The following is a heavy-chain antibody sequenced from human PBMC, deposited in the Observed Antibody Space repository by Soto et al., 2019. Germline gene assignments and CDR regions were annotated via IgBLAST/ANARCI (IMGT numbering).Heavy chain of an antibody. CDR1: GFTFSSYG. CDR3: AKDHLQLERLTYYYGMDV. J-gene: IGHJ6*02. D-gene: IGHD1-1*01. Sequence: QVQLVESGGGVVQPGRSLRLSCAASGFTFSSYGMHWVRQAPGKGLEWVAVISYDGSNKYYADSVKGRFTISRDNSKNTLYLQMNSLRAEDTAVYYCAKDHLQLERLTYYYGMDVWGQGTTVTVSS. V-gene: IGHV3-30*18. CDR2: ISYDGSNK.